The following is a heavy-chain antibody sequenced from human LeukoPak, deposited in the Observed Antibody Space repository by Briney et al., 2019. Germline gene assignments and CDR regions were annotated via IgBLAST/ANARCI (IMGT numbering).Heavy chain of an antibody. Sequence: ASVKVSCKASGGTFSSYAISWVRQAPGQGLEWMGRIIPILGIASYAQKFQGRVTITADKSTSTAYMELSSLRSEDTAVYYCARDKRLAAAGPLGYYYYGMDVWGQGTTVTVSS. D-gene: IGHD6-13*01. CDR1: GGTFSSYA. CDR3: ARDKRLAAAGPLGYYYYGMDV. J-gene: IGHJ6*02. CDR2: IIPILGIA. V-gene: IGHV1-69*04.